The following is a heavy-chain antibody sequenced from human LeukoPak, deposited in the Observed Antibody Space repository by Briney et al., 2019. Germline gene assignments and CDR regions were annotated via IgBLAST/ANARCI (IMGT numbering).Heavy chain of an antibody. V-gene: IGHV4-39*07. CDR2: IYYSAST. D-gene: IGHD2-2*01. CDR1: GGFISSSSYY. Sequence: SETLSLTCTVSGGFISSSSYYWGWIRQPPGKGLEWIGSIYYSASTYYHPSLKSRVTISVDTSKNQFSLKLSSVTAADTAVYYCARGREDIVLLPGTKPKSYYMDVWGKGTTVTVSS. CDR3: ARGREDIVLLPGTKPKSYYMDV. J-gene: IGHJ6*03.